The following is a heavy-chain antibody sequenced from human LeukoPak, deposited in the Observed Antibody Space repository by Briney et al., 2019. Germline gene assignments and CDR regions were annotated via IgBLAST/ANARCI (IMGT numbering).Heavy chain of an antibody. Sequence: PGGSLRLSCAASGFTFDDYAMHWVRQAPGKGLEWVSGISWNSGSIGYADSVKGRFTISRDNAKNSLYLQMNSLRAEDTALYYCARDHGVVTAKVFDYWGQGTLVTVSS. CDR3: ARDHGVVTAKVFDY. CDR2: ISWNSGSI. D-gene: IGHD2-21*02. CDR1: GFTFDDYA. J-gene: IGHJ4*02. V-gene: IGHV3-9*01.